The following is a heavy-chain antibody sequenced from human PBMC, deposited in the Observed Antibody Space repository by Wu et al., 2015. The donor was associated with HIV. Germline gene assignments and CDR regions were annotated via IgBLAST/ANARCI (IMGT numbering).Heavy chain of an antibody. Sequence: QVQLVQSGAEVKKPGSSVKVSCKASGGTFSSYAISWVRQAPGQGLEWMGGIIPIFGTANYAQKFQGRVTITTDESTSTAYMELSSLRSEDTAVYYCARWPDFYYDSSGHLGAFDIWGQGTMVTVSS. V-gene: IGHV1-69*05. CDR1: GGTFSSYA. J-gene: IGHJ3*02. D-gene: IGHD3-22*01. CDR3: ARWPDFYYDSSGHLGAFDI. CDR2: IIPIFGTA.